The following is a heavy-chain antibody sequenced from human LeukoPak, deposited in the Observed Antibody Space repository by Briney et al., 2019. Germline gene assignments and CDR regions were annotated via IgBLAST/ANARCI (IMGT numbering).Heavy chain of an antibody. CDR2: ISGGGDST. V-gene: IGHV3-23*01. D-gene: IGHD3-9*01. Sequence: PGGSLRLSCAASGFTFSTYAVNWVRQAPGKGLEWVSTISGGGDSTYYADSVKGRFTISRDNSKDTLYLQMSSVRVDDTAVYYCARSSGDILTGSPNHWGPWFDPWGQGTLVTVSS. J-gene: IGHJ5*02. CDR1: GFTFSTYA. CDR3: ARSSGDILTGSPNHWGPWFDP.